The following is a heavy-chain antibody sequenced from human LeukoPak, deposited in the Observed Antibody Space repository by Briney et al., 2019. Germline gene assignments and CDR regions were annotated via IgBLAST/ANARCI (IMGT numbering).Heavy chain of an antibody. D-gene: IGHD3-3*01. CDR1: GFTFSSYA. Sequence: GGSLRLSCAASGFTFSSYAIHWVRQAPGKGLEWVAIISYDGSNEYYADSVKGRFTISRDNSKNTLYLQMNSLRAEDTAVYYCAREDFWSGYNPFDYWGQGTLVTVSS. V-gene: IGHV3-30-3*01. CDR2: ISYDGSNE. J-gene: IGHJ4*02. CDR3: AREDFWSGYNPFDY.